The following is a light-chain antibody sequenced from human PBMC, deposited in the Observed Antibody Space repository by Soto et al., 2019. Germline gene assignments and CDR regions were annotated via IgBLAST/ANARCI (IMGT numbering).Light chain of an antibody. V-gene: IGLV2-8*01. J-gene: IGLJ1*01. CDR3: SSYSGTNYHYV. CDR2: EVS. Sequence: SVLTQPPSASGCFWQSVTISFPGTSSEFGGYNYVSWYQQHPGKAPKLMIYEVSERPSGVPDRFSGSKSGNTASLTVSGLQADDEADYYCSSYSGTNYHYVFGTGTKVPVL. CDR1: SSEFGGYNY.